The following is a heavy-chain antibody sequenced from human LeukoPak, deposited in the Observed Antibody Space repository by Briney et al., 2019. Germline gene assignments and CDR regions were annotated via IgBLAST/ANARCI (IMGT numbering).Heavy chain of an antibody. CDR1: GFSFSNYW. CDR2: IKPDGSDK. Sequence: GGSLRLSCAASGFSFSNYWMSWVRQAPGKGLEWVANIKPDGSDKYYVDSVKGQSTTSRDNAKNSLYLQMNSLRAEDTAVYYCVRLGDRSGYYDFWGQGALVTVSS. V-gene: IGHV3-7*01. D-gene: IGHD3-22*01. CDR3: VRLGDRSGYYDF. J-gene: IGHJ4*02.